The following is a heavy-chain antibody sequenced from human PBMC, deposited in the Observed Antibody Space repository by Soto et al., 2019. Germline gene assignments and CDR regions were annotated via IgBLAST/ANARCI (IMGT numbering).Heavy chain of an antibody. CDR1: GGTFSSYA. CDR3: ARAQGGSSSLDIYYYYYYGMDV. CDR2: IIPIFGTA. Sequence: QVQLVQSGAEVKKPGSSVKVSCKAPGGTFSSYAISWVRQAPGQGLEWMGGIIPIFGTAKYAQKFQGSVTTTADESTSTGYMELSSLRSEDTAVYYCARAQGGSSSLDIYYYYYYGMDVWGQGTTVTVSS. D-gene: IGHD2-15*01. J-gene: IGHJ6*02. V-gene: IGHV1-69*01.